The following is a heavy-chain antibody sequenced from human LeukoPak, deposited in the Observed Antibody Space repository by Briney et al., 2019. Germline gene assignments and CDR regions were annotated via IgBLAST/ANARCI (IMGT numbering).Heavy chain of an antibody. V-gene: IGHV4-30-2*01. CDR1: GGSISSGGYS. CDR3: ARLVRGVMRWYYFDY. CDR2: IYHSGST. J-gene: IGHJ4*02. D-gene: IGHD3-10*01. Sequence: PSETLSLTCAVSGGSISSGGYSWSWIRQPPGKGLEWIGYIYHSGSTYYNPSLKSRVTISVDRSKNQFSLKLSSVTAADTAVYYCARLVRGVMRWYYFDYWGQGTLVTVSS.